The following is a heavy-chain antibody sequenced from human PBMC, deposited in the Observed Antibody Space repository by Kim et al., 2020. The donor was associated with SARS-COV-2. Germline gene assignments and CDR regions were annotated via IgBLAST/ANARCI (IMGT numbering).Heavy chain of an antibody. CDR3: VRDYRYALDY. J-gene: IGHJ4*02. Sequence: GGSLRLSCAASGFTFSTYSVNWVRQAPGKGLEWISYISSSSRTIYYADSVKGRFTISRDNDKNSLYLQMNSLRDDDTAIYYCVRDYRYALDYWGQGTLVT. CDR1: GFTFSTYS. CDR2: ISSSSRTI. D-gene: IGHD5-18*01. V-gene: IGHV3-48*02.